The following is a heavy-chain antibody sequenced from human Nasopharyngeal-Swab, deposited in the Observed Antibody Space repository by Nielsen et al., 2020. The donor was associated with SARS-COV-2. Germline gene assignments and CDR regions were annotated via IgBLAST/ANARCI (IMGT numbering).Heavy chain of an antibody. Sequence: ASVKVSCKASGYTFTGYYMHWVRQAPGQGLEWMGWINPNSGGTNYAQKFQGWVTMTRDTSISTAYMELSRLRSDDTAVYYCARSASGSHYHWFDPWGQGTLVTVSS. CDR3: ARSASGSHYHWFDP. V-gene: IGHV1-2*04. CDR1: GYTFTGYY. J-gene: IGHJ5*02. CDR2: INPNSGGT. D-gene: IGHD1-26*01.